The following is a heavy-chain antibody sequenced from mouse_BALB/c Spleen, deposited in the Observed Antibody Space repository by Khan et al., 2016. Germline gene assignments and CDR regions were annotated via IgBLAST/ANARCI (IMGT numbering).Heavy chain of an antibody. CDR2: IGYSGST. CDR1: GYSITSDYA. J-gene: IGHJ3*01. D-gene: IGHD1-2*01. Sequence: EVELMESGPGLVKPSQSLSLTCTVTGYSITSDYAWNWIRQFPGNKLEWMGYIGYSGSTSYNPSLKSRISITRDSSKNQFFLQLNSVTTEDTATYDCALLRLAYWGQGTLVTVAA. V-gene: IGHV3-2*02. CDR3: ALLRLAY.